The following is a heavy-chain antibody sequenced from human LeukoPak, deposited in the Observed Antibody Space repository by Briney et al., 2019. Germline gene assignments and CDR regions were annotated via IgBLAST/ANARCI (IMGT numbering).Heavy chain of an antibody. V-gene: IGHV4-59*01. Sequence: SETLSLTCTVSGGSISSYYWIWIRRPPGKGLEWIGYIYYSGSTSYNPSLKSRVTISVDTSKNQFSLNLSSVTAADTAVYYCARWADCSNISCRKGFDYWGQGTLVTVSS. D-gene: IGHD2-2*01. J-gene: IGHJ4*02. CDR3: ARWADCSNISCRKGFDY. CDR1: GGSISSYY. CDR2: IYYSGST.